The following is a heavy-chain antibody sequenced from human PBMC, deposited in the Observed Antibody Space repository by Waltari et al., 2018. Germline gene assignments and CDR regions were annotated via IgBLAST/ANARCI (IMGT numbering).Heavy chain of an antibody. V-gene: IGHV3-74*01. Sequence: EVQLVESGGGLVQPGASLRLSCAASGFTVSNYYTHWVRQGPGKWLVWISRINSGGGSSTTYADSVKGRFTISQDNAKNTVYLQMNSLRAEDTAVYHCARGGQLALDYWGQGTLVTVSS. CDR2: INSGGGSST. CDR1: GFTVSNYY. J-gene: IGHJ4*02. D-gene: IGHD6-6*01. CDR3: ARGGQLALDY.